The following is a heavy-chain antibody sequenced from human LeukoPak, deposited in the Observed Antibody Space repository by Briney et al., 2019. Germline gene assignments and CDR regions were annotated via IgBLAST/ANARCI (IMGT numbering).Heavy chain of an antibody. CDR2: INPYSGGT. V-gene: IGHV1-2*06. Sequence: ASVKVSCKASGYIFTAYHIHWVRQAPGQGLEWMGRINPYSGGTDYALKFQGTVTMTRDASISTAYMELSRLRYDDTAIYYCARRPSELTEFSFGHWGQGTLVTVPS. J-gene: IGHJ4*02. CDR3: ARRPSELTEFSFGH. CDR1: GYIFTAYH. D-gene: IGHD3-10*01.